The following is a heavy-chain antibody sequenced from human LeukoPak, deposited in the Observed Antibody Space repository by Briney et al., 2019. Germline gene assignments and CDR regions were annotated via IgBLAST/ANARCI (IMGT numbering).Heavy chain of an antibody. V-gene: IGHV4-39*01. D-gene: IGHD3-22*01. CDR1: GGSISSSSYF. J-gene: IGHJ3*02. CDR2: MYYSGST. CDR3: ASGGDYYDSSGYYSLSDAFDI. Sequence: SETLSLTCTVSGGSISSSSYFWGWIRQPPGKGLEWIGSMYYSGSTYYNPSLKSRVTISVDTSKNQFSLKLSSVTAADTAVYYCASGGDYYDSSGYYSLSDAFDIWGQGTMVTVSS.